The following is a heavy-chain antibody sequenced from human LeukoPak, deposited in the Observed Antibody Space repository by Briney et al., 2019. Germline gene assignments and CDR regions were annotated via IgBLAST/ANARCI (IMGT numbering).Heavy chain of an antibody. D-gene: IGHD3-10*01. Sequence: SQTLSLTCSVSGGSISSSNYYWSWIRQPAGKGLEWIGRIYTSESTNYNPSLKSRVTISVDTSRNQFSLKLSSVTAADTAVYYCARGLWFGDENPPYFDYWGQGILVTVSS. CDR2: IYTSEST. CDR3: ARGLWFGDENPPYFDY. J-gene: IGHJ4*02. CDR1: GGSISSSNYY. V-gene: IGHV4-61*02.